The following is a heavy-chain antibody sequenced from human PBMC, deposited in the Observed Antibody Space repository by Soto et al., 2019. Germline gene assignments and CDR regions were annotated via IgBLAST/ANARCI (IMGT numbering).Heavy chain of an antibody. V-gene: IGHV1-3*01. CDR3: AREVEQQLAYNWFDP. CDR2: INAGNGNT. Sequence: GASVKVSCKASGYTFTSYAMHWVRQAPGQRLEWMGWINAGNGNTKYSQKFQGRVTITRYTSASTAYMELSSLRSEDTAIYYCAREVEQQLAYNWFDPWGQGTLVTVSS. J-gene: IGHJ5*02. D-gene: IGHD6-13*01. CDR1: GYTFTSYA.